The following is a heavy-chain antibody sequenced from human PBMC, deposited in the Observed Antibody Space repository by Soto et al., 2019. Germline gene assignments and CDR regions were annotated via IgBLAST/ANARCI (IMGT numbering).Heavy chain of an antibody. Sequence: GGSLRLSCAASGFTFSSYWMSWVRQAPGKGLEWVANIKQDGSEKYYVDSVKGRFTISRDNAKNSLYLQMNSLRAEDTAVYYCARDSGYYGSPYYYYMDVWGKGTTVTVSS. CDR1: GFTFSSYW. CDR2: IKQDGSEK. J-gene: IGHJ6*03. D-gene: IGHD4-17*01. V-gene: IGHV3-7*01. CDR3: ARDSGYYGSPYYYYMDV.